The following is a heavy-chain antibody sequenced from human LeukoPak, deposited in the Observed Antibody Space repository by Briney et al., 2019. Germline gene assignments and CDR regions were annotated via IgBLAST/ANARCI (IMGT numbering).Heavy chain of an antibody. CDR2: ISGSGGST. Sequence: PGGSLRLSCAASGFTFRRYDMSWVRQAPGKGLEWVSTISGSGGSTYYADSVKGRFTISRDSSKNTLFLQMNRLRPEDAAVYYCAKAPVTTCRGAFCYPFDYWGLGTLVTVSS. V-gene: IGHV3-23*01. CDR3: AKAPVTTCRGAFCYPFDY. J-gene: IGHJ4*02. CDR1: GFTFRRYD. D-gene: IGHD2-15*01.